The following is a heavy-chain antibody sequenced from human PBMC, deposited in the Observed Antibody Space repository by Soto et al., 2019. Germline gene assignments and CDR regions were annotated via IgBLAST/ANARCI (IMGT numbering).Heavy chain of an antibody. J-gene: IGHJ6*02. CDR1: GGSFSGYY. D-gene: IGHD3-10*01. CDR2: INHSGST. CDR3: ARAGSGSYFSNYYYGMDV. V-gene: IGHV4-34*01. Sequence: QVQLQQWGAGLLKPSETLSLTCAVYGGSFSGYYWCWIRQPPGKGLEWIGEINHSGSTNYNPSLKSRVTISVDTSKNQLSLKLSSVTAADTAVYYCARAGSGSYFSNYYYGMDVWGQGTTVTVSS.